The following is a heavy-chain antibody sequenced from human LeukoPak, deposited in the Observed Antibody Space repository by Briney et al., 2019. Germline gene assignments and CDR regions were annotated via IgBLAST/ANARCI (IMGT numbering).Heavy chain of an antibody. D-gene: IGHD3-10*01. J-gene: IGHJ4*02. CDR3: ARAKSGSIDY. CDR1: GGSVSSYY. V-gene: IGHV4-59*02. CDR2: IYYSGST. Sequence: SETLSLTCTVSGGSVSSYYWSWIRQPPGKGLEWIGYIYYSGSTSYNPSLKSRVTISVDTSKNQSSLKLSSVTAADTAVYYCARAKSGSIDYWGQGTLVTVSS.